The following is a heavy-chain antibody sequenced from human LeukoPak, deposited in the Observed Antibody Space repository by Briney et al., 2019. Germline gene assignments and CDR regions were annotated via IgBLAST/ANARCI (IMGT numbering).Heavy chain of an antibody. D-gene: IGHD1-7*01. CDR2: IKQDGSEK. Sequence: PGGSLRLSCAASGFTFSRYWMSWVRQAPGKGLEWVANIKQDGSEKYYVDSVKGRFTISGDNAKNSLYLQMNSLRAEDTAVYYCARADWNYDYFDYWGQGTLVTVSS. V-gene: IGHV3-7*01. CDR3: ARADWNYDYFDY. CDR1: GFTFSRYW. J-gene: IGHJ4*02.